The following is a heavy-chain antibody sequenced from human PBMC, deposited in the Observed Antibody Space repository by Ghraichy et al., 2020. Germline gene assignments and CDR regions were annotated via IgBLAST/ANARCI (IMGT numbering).Heavy chain of an antibody. Sequence: GGSLRLSCAASGFTFSRYGLHWVRQAPGKGLEWVTLISSNEKTQFYADSVKGRFTISRDNSKNTLFLQMNSLRAEDTAVYYWTKGKDGSTAYWGQGTLAIVPS. V-gene: IGHV3-30*18. D-gene: IGHD1-26*01. CDR3: TKGKDGSTAY. CDR1: GFTFSRYG. J-gene: IGHJ4*02. CDR2: ISSNEKTQ.